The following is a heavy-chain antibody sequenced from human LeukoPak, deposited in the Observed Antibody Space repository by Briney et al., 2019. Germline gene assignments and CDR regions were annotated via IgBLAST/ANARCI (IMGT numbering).Heavy chain of an antibody. J-gene: IGHJ6*02. V-gene: IGHV3-48*03. CDR1: GFTFTSLE. Sequence: PSSAPSGFTFTSLEMIWVRTAPAKGGACGSYISSSGSTIYYADSVRGRFTISRDNAKNSLYLEMNCLRAEDTAVYYCASDYTNYGNYYNGMDVWGQGTTVTVSS. CDR2: ISSSGSTI. D-gene: IGHD4-11*01. CDR3: ASDYTNYGNYYNGMDV.